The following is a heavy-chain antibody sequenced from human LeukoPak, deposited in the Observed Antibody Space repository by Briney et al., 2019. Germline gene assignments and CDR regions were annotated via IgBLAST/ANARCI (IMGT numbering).Heavy chain of an antibody. CDR2: IGTAGDT. V-gene: IGHV3-13*01. Sequence: GGSLRLSCAASGFTFSSYDMHWVRQATGKGLEWVSAIGTAGDTYYPGSVKGRFTISRDNAKNSLYLQTNSLRAEDTAVYYCARDLQLNWFDPWGQGTLVTVSS. J-gene: IGHJ5*02. CDR1: GFTFSSYD. D-gene: IGHD2-2*01. CDR3: ARDLQLNWFDP.